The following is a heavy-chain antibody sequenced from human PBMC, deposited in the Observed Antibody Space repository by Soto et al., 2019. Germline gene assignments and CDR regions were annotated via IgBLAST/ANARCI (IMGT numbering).Heavy chain of an antibody. CDR2: IVVGSGNT. J-gene: IGHJ4*02. CDR1: GFTFTSSA. V-gene: IGHV1-58*02. D-gene: IGHD3-22*01. CDR3: AVSRSGYYYLFGY. Sequence: SVKVSCKASGFTFTSSAMQWVRQARGQRLEWIGWIVVGSGNTNYAQKFQERVTITRDMSTSTAYMELSSLRSEDTAVYYCAVSRSGYYYLFGYWGQGTLVTVSS.